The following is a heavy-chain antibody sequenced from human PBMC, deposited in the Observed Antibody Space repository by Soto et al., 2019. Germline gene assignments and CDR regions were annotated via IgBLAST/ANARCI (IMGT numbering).Heavy chain of an antibody. CDR2: IIPIFGTA. J-gene: IGHJ5*02. Sequence: SVKVSCKASGGTFSIYAISWVRQAPGQGLEWMGGIIPIFGTANYAQKFQGRVTITADESTSTAYMELSSLRSEDTAVYYCAREKVYGDYVWLNWFDPWGQGTLVTVSS. D-gene: IGHD4-17*01. CDR1: GGTFSIYA. CDR3: AREKVYGDYVWLNWFDP. V-gene: IGHV1-69*13.